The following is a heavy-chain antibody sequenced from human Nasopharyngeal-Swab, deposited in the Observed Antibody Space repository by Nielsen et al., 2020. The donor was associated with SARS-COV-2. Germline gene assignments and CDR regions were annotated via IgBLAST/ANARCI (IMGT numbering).Heavy chain of an antibody. V-gene: IGHV3-23*01. J-gene: IGHJ6*02. CDR1: GFTFSSYA. CDR3: AKDGGLTTFPYYCYYGMDV. D-gene: IGHD4/OR15-4a*01. CDR2: ISGSGGST. Sequence: GESLKISCAASGFTFSSYAMSWVRQAPGKGLEWVSAISGSGGSTYYADSVKGRFTISRDNSKNTLYLQMNSLRAEDTAVYYCAKDGGLTTFPYYCYYGMDVWGQGTTVTVSS.